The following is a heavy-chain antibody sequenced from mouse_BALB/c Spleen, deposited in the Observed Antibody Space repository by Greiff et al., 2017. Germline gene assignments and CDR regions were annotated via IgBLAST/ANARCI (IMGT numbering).Heavy chain of an antibody. V-gene: IGHV14-4*02. CDR3: SGITTGYYAMDY. Sequence: EVQRVESGAELVRSGASVKLSCTASGFNIKDYYMHWVKQRPEQGLEWIGWIDPENGDTEYAPKFQGKATMTADTSSNTAYLQLSSLTSEDTAVYYCSGITTGYYAMDYWGQGTSVTVSS. J-gene: IGHJ4*01. CDR2: IDPENGDT. D-gene: IGHD1-1*01. CDR1: GFNIKDYY.